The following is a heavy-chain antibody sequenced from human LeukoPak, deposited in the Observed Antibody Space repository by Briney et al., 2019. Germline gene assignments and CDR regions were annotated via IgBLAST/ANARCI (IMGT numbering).Heavy chain of an antibody. D-gene: IGHD1-26*01. J-gene: IGHJ3*02. CDR1: GGSISSSSYY. CDR2: IYYSGST. V-gene: IGHV4-39*07. CDR3: ARVVVGATRDDAFDI. Sequence: SETLSLTCTVSGGSISSSSYYWGWIRQPPGKGLEWIGSIYYSGSTYYNPSLKSRVTISVDTSKNQFSLKLSSVTAADTAVYYCARVVVGATRDDAFDIWGQGTMVTVSS.